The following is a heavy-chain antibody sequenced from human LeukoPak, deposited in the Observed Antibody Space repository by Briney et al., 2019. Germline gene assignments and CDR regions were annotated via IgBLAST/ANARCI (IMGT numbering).Heavy chain of an antibody. D-gene: IGHD2-2*01. CDR1: GFTFSSYA. Sequence: PGGSLRLSCAASGFTFSSYAMSWVRQAPGKGLEWVSAISGSGGSTYYADSVKGRFTISRDNSKNTLYLQMNSLRAEDTAVYYCAKRGSCSTTSCPTEFSRSHFDYLAQAPLFTVSS. V-gene: IGHV3-23*01. CDR3: AKRGSCSTTSCPTEFSRSHFDY. CDR2: ISGSGGST. J-gene: IGHJ4*02.